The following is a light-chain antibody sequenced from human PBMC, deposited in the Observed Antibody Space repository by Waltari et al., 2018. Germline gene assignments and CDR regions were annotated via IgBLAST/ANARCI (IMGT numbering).Light chain of an antibody. CDR1: SNNVGNQG. J-gene: IGLJ3*02. Sequence: QAGLTQPPSVSKGLRPTATLTCTGNSNNVGNQGAAWLQHHQGHPPKLLSYRNNNRPSGISERFSASRSGNTASLTITGLQPEDEADYYCSAWDSSLSAQVFGGGTKLTVV. CDR2: RNN. CDR3: SAWDSSLSAQV. V-gene: IGLV10-54*01.